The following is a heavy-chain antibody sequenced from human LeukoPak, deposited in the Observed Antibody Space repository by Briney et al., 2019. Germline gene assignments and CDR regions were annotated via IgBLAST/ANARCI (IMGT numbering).Heavy chain of an antibody. D-gene: IGHD6-13*01. Sequence: SETLSLTCSVYGFSTCGSNWGWPRQPPGEGLEWIGYIYYSGSTNYNPSLKSRVTISVDTSKNQFYAKPRSVTAAYQPKTHRAIPHSSSWYSCDYWGQGTLVTVSS. CDR1: GFSTCGSN. CDR2: IYYSGST. J-gene: IGHJ4*02. CDR3: AIPHSSSWYSCDY. V-gene: IGHV4-59*01.